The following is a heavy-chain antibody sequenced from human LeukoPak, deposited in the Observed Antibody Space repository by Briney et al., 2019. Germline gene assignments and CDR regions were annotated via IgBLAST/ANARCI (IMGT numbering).Heavy chain of an antibody. Sequence: SVKVSCKASGGTFSSYAISWVRQAPGQGLEWMGRIIPILGIANYAQKFQGRVTITADKSTSTAYMELSSLRSEDTAVYYCARDGYCSGGSCSKSYYYYGMDVWSQGTTVTVSS. CDR2: IIPILGIA. J-gene: IGHJ6*02. D-gene: IGHD2-15*01. V-gene: IGHV1-69*04. CDR1: GGTFSSYA. CDR3: ARDGYCSGGSCSKSYYYYGMDV.